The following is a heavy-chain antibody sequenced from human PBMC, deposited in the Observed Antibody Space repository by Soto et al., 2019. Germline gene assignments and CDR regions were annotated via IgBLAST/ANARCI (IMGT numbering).Heavy chain of an antibody. CDR2: IYTTGSA. CDR3: ARDDYYDSNNWFDP. CDR1: GVSIKTYY. D-gene: IGHD3-9*01. V-gene: IGHV4-4*07. Sequence: QVQLQESGPGVVKPSETLSLTCAVSGVSIKTYYWSWIRKPAGKGLEWIGRIYTTGSANHNPSLKSRVTMSVDTSKNQVSLKLTSVTAADAGVYYCARDDYYDSNNWFDPWGQGILVTVSS. J-gene: IGHJ5*02.